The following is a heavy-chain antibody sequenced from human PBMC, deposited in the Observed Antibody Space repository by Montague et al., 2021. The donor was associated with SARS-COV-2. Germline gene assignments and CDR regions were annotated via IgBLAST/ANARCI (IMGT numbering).Heavy chain of an antibody. D-gene: IGHD2-21*02. V-gene: IGHV3-30-3*01. CDR3: AREGDIVVVTDAFDI. CDR2: ISYDGSNK. J-gene: IGHJ3*02. Sequence: SLRLSCAASGFTFSSYAMHWVRQAPGKGLEWVAVISYDGSNKYYADSVKGRFTISRDNSKNTLYLQMNSLRAEDTAVYYCAREGDIVVVTDAFDIWGQGTTVTVSS. CDR1: GFTFSSYA.